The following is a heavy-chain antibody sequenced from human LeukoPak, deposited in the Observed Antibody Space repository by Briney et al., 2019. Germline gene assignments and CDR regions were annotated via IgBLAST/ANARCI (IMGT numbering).Heavy chain of an antibody. J-gene: IGHJ4*02. V-gene: IGHV1-46*01. D-gene: IGHD3-22*01. CDR3: ARGYYYDSSGYYHFDY. Sequence: GASVKVSCKASGYTFSNYYMHWVRQAPGQGLEWMGIINTSAGSTSYAQKFQGRVTMTRDTSTSTVYMELSSLRSEDTAVYHCARGYYYDSSGYYHFDYWGQGTLVTVSP. CDR2: INTSAGST. CDR1: GYTFSNYY.